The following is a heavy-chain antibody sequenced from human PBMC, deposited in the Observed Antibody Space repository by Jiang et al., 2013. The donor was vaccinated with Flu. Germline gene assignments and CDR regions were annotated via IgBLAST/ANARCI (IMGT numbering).Heavy chain of an antibody. D-gene: IGHD3-22*01. V-gene: IGHV2-5*02. CDR3: AHRREYYDSSGYRTHTHYFDY. CDR1: GFSLSTSGVG. CDR2: IYWDDDK. J-gene: IGHJ4*02. Sequence: KPTQTLTLTCTFSGFSLSTSGVGVGWIRQPPGKALEWLALIYWDDDKRYSPSLKSRLTITKDTSKNQVVLTMTNMDPVDTATYYCAHRREYYDSSGYRTHTHYFDYWGQGTLVTVSS.